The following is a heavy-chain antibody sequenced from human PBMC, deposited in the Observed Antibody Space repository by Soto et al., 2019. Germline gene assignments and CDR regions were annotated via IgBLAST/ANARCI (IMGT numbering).Heavy chain of an antibody. Sequence: SETLSLTCTVSGGSISSYYWSWIRQPPGKGLEWIGYIYYSGSTNYNPSLKSRVTISVDTSKNQFSLKLSSVTAADTAVYYCARVAVVVPAAKGTNWFDPWGQGTLVTVSS. CDR3: ARVAVVVPAAKGTNWFDP. V-gene: IGHV4-59*01. CDR2: IYYSGST. J-gene: IGHJ5*02. D-gene: IGHD2-2*01. CDR1: GGSISSYY.